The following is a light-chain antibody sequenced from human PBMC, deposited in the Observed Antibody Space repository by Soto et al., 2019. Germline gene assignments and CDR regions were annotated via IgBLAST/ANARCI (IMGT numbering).Light chain of an antibody. CDR1: SSDVGSYNL. CDR3: CSYAGSNTDWV. Sequence: QSVLTQPASVSGSPGQSITTSCTGTSSDVGSYNLVSWYQQHPGKAPKLMIYEGGKRPSGVSNRFSGSKSGNTASLTISGLQTEDEADYYCCSYAGSNTDWVFGGGTKLTVL. CDR2: EGG. J-gene: IGLJ3*02. V-gene: IGLV2-23*01.